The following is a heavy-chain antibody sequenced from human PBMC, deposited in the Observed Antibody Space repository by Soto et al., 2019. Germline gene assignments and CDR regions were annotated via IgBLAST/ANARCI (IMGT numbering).Heavy chain of an antibody. V-gene: IGHV1-8*01. CDR3: TRAQFEFGSDFGLDG. J-gene: IGHJ6*02. Sequence: QVHLVQSGAEVKQPGASVRVSCKASGYTFTNYDITWVRQATGQGLEWMGWMNPDSENTGSPQKFQGRVTMTVNTSINTAYMELTSLRSEDTAVYYCTRAQFEFGSDFGLDGWGQGTTVTASS. CDR2: MNPDSENT. D-gene: IGHD3-10*01. CDR1: GYTFTNYD.